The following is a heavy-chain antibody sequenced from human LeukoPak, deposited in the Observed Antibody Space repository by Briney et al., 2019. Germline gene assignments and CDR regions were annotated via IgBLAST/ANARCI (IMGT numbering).Heavy chain of an antibody. D-gene: IGHD3-3*01. CDR3: ARTYYDFWSGYYYHYYYYYMDV. CDR1: GYTFTSYG. V-gene: IGHV1-18*01. Sequence: ASVKVSCKASGYTFTSYGISWVRQAPGQGLEWMGGIIPIFGRANYAQKLQGRVTMTTDTSTSKAYMDLRSLRSDDTAVYYCARTYYDFWSGYYYHYYYYYMDVWGKGTTVTVSS. J-gene: IGHJ6*03. CDR2: IIPIFGRA.